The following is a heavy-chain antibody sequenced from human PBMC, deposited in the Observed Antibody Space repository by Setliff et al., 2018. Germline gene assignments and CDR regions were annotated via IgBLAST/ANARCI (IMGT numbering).Heavy chain of an antibody. D-gene: IGHD3-22*01. J-gene: IGHJ3*02. CDR1: GFTFSSYW. Sequence: PGGSLRLSCAASGFTFSSYWMHWVRQAPGKGLVWVSRINPDGSTTSYADSVKGRFTISRDNAKNTVYLQMNSLRAEDTAVYYCAKDQGGSGYLYDAFDIWGQGTMVTVSS. CDR2: INPDGSTT. CDR3: AKDQGGSGYLYDAFDI. V-gene: IGHV3-74*01.